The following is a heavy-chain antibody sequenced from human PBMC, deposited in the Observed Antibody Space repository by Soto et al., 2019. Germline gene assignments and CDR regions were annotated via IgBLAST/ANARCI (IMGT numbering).Heavy chain of an antibody. CDR2: IWYDGSNK. CDR1: GFTFSSYG. J-gene: IGHJ6*02. D-gene: IGHD1-26*01. V-gene: IGHV3-33*01. Sequence: QVQLVESGGGVVQPGRSLRLSCAASGFTFSSYGMHWVRQAPGKGLEWVAVIWYDGSNKYYADSVKGRFTISRDNSKNTLYLQMNSLRAEDTAVYYCVRGGSGSYYYYYGMDVWGQGTTVTVSS. CDR3: VRGGSGSYYYYYGMDV.